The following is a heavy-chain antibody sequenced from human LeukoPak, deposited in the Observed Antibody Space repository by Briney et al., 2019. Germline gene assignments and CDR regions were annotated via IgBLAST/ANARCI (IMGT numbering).Heavy chain of an antibody. CDR1: GFTFSSYS. CDR3: ARDQAYHYYMDV. V-gene: IGHV3-21*01. Sequence: GGSLRLPCTASGFTFSSYSMNWVRQAPGKGLEWVSSISTSSSYIYYADSVKGRFTISRDNAKNSLYLQMNSLRAEDTAVYYCARDQAYHYYMDVWGKGTPVTMSS. J-gene: IGHJ6*03. CDR2: ISTSSSYI.